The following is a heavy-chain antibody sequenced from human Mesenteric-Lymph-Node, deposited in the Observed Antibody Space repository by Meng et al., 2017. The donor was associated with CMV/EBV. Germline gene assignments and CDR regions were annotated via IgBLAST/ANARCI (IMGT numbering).Heavy chain of an antibody. CDR1: GFTFSRNW. CDR2: INSDGSST. Sequence: GESLKISCAASGFTFSRNWMHWVRQVPGKGLVWVSRINSDGSSTSYADSVKGRFTISRDNAKNTLYLQMNSLRAEDTAVYYCARDPGYYYDSSEYYFDYWGQGTLVTVSS. D-gene: IGHD3-22*01. CDR3: ARDPGYYYDSSEYYFDY. J-gene: IGHJ4*02. V-gene: IGHV3-74*01.